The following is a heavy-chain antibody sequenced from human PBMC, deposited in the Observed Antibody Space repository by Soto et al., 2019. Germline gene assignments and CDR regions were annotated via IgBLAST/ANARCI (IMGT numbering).Heavy chain of an antibody. J-gene: IGHJ4*02. CDR3: AKEYTSTSRGSFAY. V-gene: IGHV3-23*01. CDR1: GFTFSNYA. D-gene: IGHD1-26*01. Sequence: GGSLRLSCAASGFTFSNYAMNWVRQAPGKGLEWVSGITGSSGRTFYADSVKGRFTISRDNSKNTVYLQMNSVRADDTAVYYCAKEYTSTSRGSFAYWVQGALVTVSS. CDR2: ITGSSGRT.